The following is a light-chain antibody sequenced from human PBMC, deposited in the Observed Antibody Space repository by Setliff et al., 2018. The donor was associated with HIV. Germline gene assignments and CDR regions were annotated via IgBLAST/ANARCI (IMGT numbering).Light chain of an antibody. V-gene: IGLV2-14*01. CDR3: TSYTTSSTLVV. CDR1: SSDVGGYNY. J-gene: IGLJ2*01. CDR2: EVS. Sequence: QSALTQPASVSGSPGQSITISCTGTSSDVGGYNYVSWYQQHPGKAPKLMIHEVSNRPPGVSNRFSGSKSGNTASLTISGLRAEDEANYYCTSYTTSSTLVVFGGGTKVTV.